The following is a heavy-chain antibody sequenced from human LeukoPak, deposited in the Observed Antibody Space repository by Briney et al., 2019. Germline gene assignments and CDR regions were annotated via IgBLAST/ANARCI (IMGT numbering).Heavy chain of an antibody. J-gene: IGHJ4*02. D-gene: IGHD3-16*01. CDR3: ARGRMGDLSFDY. CDR1: GGTLSSYA. CDR2: IIPILGIA. V-gene: IGHV1-69*04. Sequence: SVKVSCKASGGTLSSYAISWVRQAPGQGLEWMGRIIPILGIANYAQKFQGRVTITADKSTSTAYMELSSLRSEDTAVYYCARGRMGDLSFDYWGQGTLVTVSS.